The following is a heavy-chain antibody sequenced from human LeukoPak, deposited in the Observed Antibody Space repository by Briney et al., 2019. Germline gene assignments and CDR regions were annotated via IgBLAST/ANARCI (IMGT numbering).Heavy chain of an antibody. V-gene: IGHV4-61*02. Sequence: SETLSLTCTVSGDSLSSGYYYWSWIRQSAGKGLEWIGRIYTSGSANYNPSLKSRVTISVDTSKNQFSLNLTSVTAADTAVYYCAREMVAAAGAFDIWGQGTMVTVSS. D-gene: IGHD6-13*01. J-gene: IGHJ3*02. CDR1: GDSLSSGYYY. CDR3: AREMVAAAGAFDI. CDR2: IYTSGSA.